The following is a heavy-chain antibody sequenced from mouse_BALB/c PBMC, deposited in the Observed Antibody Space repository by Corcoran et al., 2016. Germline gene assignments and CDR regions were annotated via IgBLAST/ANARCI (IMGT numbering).Heavy chain of an antibody. J-gene: IGHJ3*01. CDR3: ARGRGRFAY. CDR1: GFNIKDYY. Sequence: EVQLQQSGAELVRPGALVKLSCKASGFNIKDYYMHWVKQRPEQGLEWIGWIDPENGNTIYDSKFQGKANITADTSSNTAYLQLSSLTSEDTAVYYCARGRGRFAYWGQGTLVTVSA. CDR2: IDPENGNT. V-gene: IGHV14-1*02.